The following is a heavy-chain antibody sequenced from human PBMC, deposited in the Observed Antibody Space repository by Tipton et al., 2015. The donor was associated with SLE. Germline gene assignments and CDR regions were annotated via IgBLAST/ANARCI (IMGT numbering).Heavy chain of an antibody. CDR1: GFSFSNSW. CDR2: MKQDGSER. Sequence: SLRLSCEASGFSFSNSWMNWVRRAPGRGLEWVANMKQDGSERYYAGSVRGRFTISRDNAKNSLFLQMNSLRVEDTAVYYCALLPGRYQLLGEDYWGQGTLVTVSS. J-gene: IGHJ4*02. V-gene: IGHV3-7*01. CDR3: ALLPGRYQLLGEDY. D-gene: IGHD2-2*01.